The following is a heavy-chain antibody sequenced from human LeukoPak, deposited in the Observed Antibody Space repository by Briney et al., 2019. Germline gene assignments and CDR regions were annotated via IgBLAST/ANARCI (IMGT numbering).Heavy chain of an antibody. CDR3: ARVGWPYYDYYMDV. Sequence: ASVKVSCKASGGTFSSYIITWVRQAPGQGLEWMGWINTNTGSPTYAPGFTGRFVFSLDTSVSTAYLQINSLKAEDSAVYYCARVGWPYYDYYMDVWGKGTTVTVSS. J-gene: IGHJ6*03. CDR1: GGTFSSYI. V-gene: IGHV7-4-1*02. D-gene: IGHD2-15*01. CDR2: INTNTGSP.